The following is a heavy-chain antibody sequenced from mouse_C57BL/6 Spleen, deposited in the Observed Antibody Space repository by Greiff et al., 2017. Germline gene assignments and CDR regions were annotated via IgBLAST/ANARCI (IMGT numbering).Heavy chain of an antibody. D-gene: IGHD2-2*01. CDR2: IYPGDGDT. J-gene: IGHJ2*01. V-gene: IGHV1-80*01. Sequence: QVQLKESGAELVKPGASVKISCKASGYAFSSYWMNWVKQRPGKGLEWIGQIYPGDGDTNYNGKFKGKATLTADKSSSTAYMQLSSLTSEDSAVYFCARDGYVTEDYYDYGGQGTTLTVSS. CDR3: ARDGYVTEDYYDY. CDR1: GYAFSSYW.